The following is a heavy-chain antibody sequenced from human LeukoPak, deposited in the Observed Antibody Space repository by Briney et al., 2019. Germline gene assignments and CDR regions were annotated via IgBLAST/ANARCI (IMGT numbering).Heavy chain of an antibody. V-gene: IGHV4-39*07. CDR1: GGSISSSSYY. D-gene: IGHD2-2*01. CDR3: AGGSRYCSSTSCYPLDY. J-gene: IGHJ4*02. CDR2: IYYSGST. Sequence: PSETLSLTCTVSGGSISSSSYYWGWIRQPPGKGLEWIGSIYYSGSTYYNPSLKSRVTILVDRSKNQFSLKLSSVTAADTAVYYCAGGSRYCSSTSCYPLDYWGQGTLVTVSS.